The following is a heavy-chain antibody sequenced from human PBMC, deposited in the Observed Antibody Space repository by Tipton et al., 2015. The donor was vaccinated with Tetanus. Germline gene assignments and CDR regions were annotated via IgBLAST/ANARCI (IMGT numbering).Heavy chain of an antibody. CDR1: GGSISSSSYY. J-gene: IGHJ2*01. Sequence: TLSLTCTVSGGSISSSSYYWGWIRQPPGKGLEWIGSIYYSGSTYYNPSLKSRVTISVDTPKNQLSLKLSSVTAADTAVYYCARPAINQKERGWYFDLWGRGTLVTVSS. CDR3: ARPAINQKERGWYFDL. D-gene: IGHD5-24*01. CDR2: IYYSGST. V-gene: IGHV4-39*01.